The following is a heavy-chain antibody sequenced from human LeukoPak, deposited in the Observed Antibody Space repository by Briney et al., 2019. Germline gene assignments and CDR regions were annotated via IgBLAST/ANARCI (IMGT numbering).Heavy chain of an antibody. J-gene: IGHJ4*02. D-gene: IGHD3-22*01. Sequence: GGSLRLSCAASGFTFSSYSMNWVRQAPGKGLEWVSYISSSSSTIYYADSVKGRFTISRDNAKNSLYLQMNSLRAEDTAVYYCARDISYYYDSSDPDYWGQGTLVTVSS. CDR1: GFTFSSYS. CDR3: ARDISYYYDSSDPDY. CDR2: ISSSSSTI. V-gene: IGHV3-48*01.